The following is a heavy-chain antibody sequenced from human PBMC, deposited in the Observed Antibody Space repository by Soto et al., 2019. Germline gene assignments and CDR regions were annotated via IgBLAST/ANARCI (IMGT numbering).Heavy chain of an antibody. CDR1: GFTFSSYG. CDR2: IWYDGSNK. CDR3: ARESSGNIVVVPAAPIDY. Sequence: GGSLRLSCAASGFTFSSYGMHWVRQAPGKGLEWVAVIWYDGSNKYYADSVKGRFTISRDNSKNTLYLQMNSLRAEDTAVYYCARESSGNIVVVPAAPIDYWGQGTLVTVSS. V-gene: IGHV3-33*01. J-gene: IGHJ4*02. D-gene: IGHD2-2*01.